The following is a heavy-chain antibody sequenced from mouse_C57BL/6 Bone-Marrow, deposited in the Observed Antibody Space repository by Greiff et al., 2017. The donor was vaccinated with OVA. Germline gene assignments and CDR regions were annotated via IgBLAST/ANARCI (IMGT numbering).Heavy chain of an antibody. Sequence: EVQLVESGGGLVKPGGSLKLSCAASGFTFSDYGMHWVRQAPEKGLEWVAYISSGSSTIYYADTVKGRVTISRDNAKNTLFLQMTRLRSEDTAMYYCARPNDYSFDYWGQGTTLTVSS. CDR2: ISSGSSTI. V-gene: IGHV5-17*01. D-gene: IGHD2-4*01. J-gene: IGHJ2*01. CDR1: GFTFSDYG. CDR3: ARPNDYSFDY.